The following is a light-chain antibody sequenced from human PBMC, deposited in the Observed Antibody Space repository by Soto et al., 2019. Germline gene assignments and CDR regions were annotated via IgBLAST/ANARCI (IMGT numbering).Light chain of an antibody. CDR3: SSYTTISTLV. J-gene: IGLJ1*01. CDR1: SDDIGYYNY. V-gene: IGLV2-14*01. CDR2: EVT. Sequence: QPASVSGSPGQSITISCTGTSDDIGYYNYVSWYQHHPGKAPKLIIYEVTNRPSGVSNRFSGSKSANTASLTISGLQADDEGDYYCSSYTTISTLVFGAGTKLTVL.